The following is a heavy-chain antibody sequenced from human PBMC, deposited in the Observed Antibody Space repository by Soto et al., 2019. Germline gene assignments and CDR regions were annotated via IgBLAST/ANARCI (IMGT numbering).Heavy chain of an antibody. J-gene: IGHJ6*02. CDR2: ISYEGSNK. V-gene: IGHV3-30-3*01. Sequence: PGGSLRLSCAASGFTFSSYSLHWVRQAPGKGLDWVAVISYEGSNKYYADSVKGRFTISRDNSKNTLYLQMSSLRVEDTAVYYCARGRGFGYYYYCGMAVCGPGXTVPVSS. D-gene: IGHD5-12*01. CDR3: ARGRGFGYYYYCGMAV. CDR1: GFTFSSYS.